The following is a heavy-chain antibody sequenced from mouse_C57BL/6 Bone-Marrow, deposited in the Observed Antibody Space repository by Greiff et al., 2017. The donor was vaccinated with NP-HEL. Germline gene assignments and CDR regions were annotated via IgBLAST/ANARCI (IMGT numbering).Heavy chain of an antibody. J-gene: IGHJ4*01. CDR2: INPNNGGT. V-gene: IGHV1-18*01. CDR1: GYTFTDYN. D-gene: IGHD1-1*01. CDR3: ARGYYGSIFYAMDY. Sequence: EVQLKESGPELVKPGASVKIPCKASGYTFTDYNMDWVKQSHGKSLEWIGDINPNNGGTIYNQKFKGKATLTVDKSSSTAYMELRSLTSEDTAVYYCARGYYGSIFYAMDYWGQGTSVTVSS.